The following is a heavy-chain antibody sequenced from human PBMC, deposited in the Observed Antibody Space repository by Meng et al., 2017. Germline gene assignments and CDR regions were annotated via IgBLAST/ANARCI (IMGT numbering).Heavy chain of an antibody. J-gene: IGHJ4*02. V-gene: IGHV3-30*01. Sequence: QVQLVESGGGEVQPGRSLRLSCAASGFTFSSYATHWVRQAPGKGLEWVAVISYDGSNKYYADSVKGRFTISRDNSKNTLYLQMNSLRAEDTAVYYCARGPQTSIAVDYWGQGTLVTVSS. CDR2: ISYDGSNK. CDR1: GFTFSSYA. D-gene: IGHD6-19*01. CDR3: ARGPQTSIAVDY.